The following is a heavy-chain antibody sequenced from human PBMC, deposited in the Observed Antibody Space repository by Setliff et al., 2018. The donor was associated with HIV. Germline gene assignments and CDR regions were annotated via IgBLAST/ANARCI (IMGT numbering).Heavy chain of an antibody. CDR3: ITDMPPSSGNYLSQADY. CDR2: IRSKAYGGTT. J-gene: IGHJ4*02. D-gene: IGHD3-22*01. CDR1: GFTFTNYA. V-gene: IGHV3-49*04. Sequence: PGGSLRLSCAVSGFTFTNYAMSWVRQAPGKGLEWVGFIRSKAYGGTTEYAASVKGRFSISRDDSKSIVYLQMSSLKTEDTAVYYCITDMPPSSGNYLSQADYWGQGTLVTVSS.